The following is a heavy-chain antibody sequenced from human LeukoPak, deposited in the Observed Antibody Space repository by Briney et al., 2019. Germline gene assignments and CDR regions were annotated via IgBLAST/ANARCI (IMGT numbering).Heavy chain of an antibody. CDR1: GGSISSSSYY. J-gene: IGHJ4*02. CDR2: IYYSGST. V-gene: IGHV4-39*07. D-gene: IGHD3-10*02. Sequence: SETLSLTCTVSGGSISSSSYYWGWIRQPPGKGLEWIGSIYYSGSTYYNPSLKSRVTISVDTSKNQFSLKLSSVTAADTAVYYCARDMELLSSLVFDYWGQGTLVTVSS. CDR3: ARDMELLSSLVFDY.